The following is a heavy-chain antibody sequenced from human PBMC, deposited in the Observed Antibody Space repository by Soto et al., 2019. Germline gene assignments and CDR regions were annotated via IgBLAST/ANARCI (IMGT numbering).Heavy chain of an antibody. J-gene: IGHJ4*02. CDR1: GGPFSDYY. Sequence: SETLSLTCAVYGGPFSDYYWNWIRQPPGKGLEWIGEINHRGYTNYNPSLKSRVTMSVDTSKNSFSLRLSSVTAADTAVYYCARLPYSNMYYYFDSWGQGTQVTVSS. CDR2: INHRGYT. V-gene: IGHV4-34*01. CDR3: ARLPYSNMYYYFDS. D-gene: IGHD6-13*01.